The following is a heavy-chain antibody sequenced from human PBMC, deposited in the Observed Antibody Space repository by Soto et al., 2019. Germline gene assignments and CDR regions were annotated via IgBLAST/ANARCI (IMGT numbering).Heavy chain of an antibody. J-gene: IGHJ4*02. CDR3: ARESEDPTSNFDY. CDR1: GFSFSRYS. Sequence: PVGSLRLSCAASGFSFSRYSMNWVRQAPGKGLEWVSSISSTTNYIYYADSMKGRFTVSRDNAKNSVYLEMNSLSAEDTAVYYCARESEDPTSNFDYWGQGTLVTVSS. V-gene: IGHV3-21*01. CDR2: ISSTTNYI.